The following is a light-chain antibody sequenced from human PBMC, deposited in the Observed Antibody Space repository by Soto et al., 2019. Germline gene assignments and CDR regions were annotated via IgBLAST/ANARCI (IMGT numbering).Light chain of an antibody. CDR3: QQYNNRPLT. CDR2: GAS. V-gene: IGKV3-15*01. CDR1: QSISVN. Sequence: EIVMTQSPATLSVSPGERATLSCRASQSISVNLAWYHQKPGQAPRLLIYGASSRATGIPDRFSGSGSGTEFTLTISSLQPEDFAVYYCQQYNNRPLTFGGGTKVDIK. J-gene: IGKJ4*01.